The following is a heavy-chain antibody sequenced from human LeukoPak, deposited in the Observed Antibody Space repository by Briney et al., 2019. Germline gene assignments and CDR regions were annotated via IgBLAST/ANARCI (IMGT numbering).Heavy chain of an antibody. D-gene: IGHD3/OR15-3a*01. Sequence: SETLSLTCAVYGGSFSGYYWSWIRQPPGKGLEWLGEINHSGSTNYNPSLKSRVTISVDTSKNQFSLKLSSVTAADTAVYYCARGRSSLSVWYQVSKYYFDYWGQGTLVTVSS. CDR1: GGSFSGYY. V-gene: IGHV4-34*01. J-gene: IGHJ4*02. CDR2: INHSGST. CDR3: ARGRSSLSVWYQVSKYYFDY.